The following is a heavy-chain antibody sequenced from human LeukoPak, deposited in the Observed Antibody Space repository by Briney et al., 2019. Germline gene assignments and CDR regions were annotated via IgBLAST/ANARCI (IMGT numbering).Heavy chain of an antibody. CDR2: ISAYVVNT. J-gene: IGHJ3*02. Sequence: EASVKVSCKAAGYTVTSYGISWVRQAPGQGLEWMGWISAYVVNTDYAQKFQGRVTMTTDTSRSTAYMELRSLRSDDTAVYYCVRDRAYVDSEAGGFDIWGQGTLVIVSA. CDR1: GYTVTSYG. CDR3: VRDRAYVDSEAGGFDI. D-gene: IGHD4-17*01. V-gene: IGHV1-18*01.